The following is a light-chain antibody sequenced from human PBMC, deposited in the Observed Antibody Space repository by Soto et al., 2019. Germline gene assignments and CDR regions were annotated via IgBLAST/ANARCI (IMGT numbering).Light chain of an antibody. V-gene: IGKV3D-15*01. CDR2: GAS. J-gene: IGKJ4*01. CDR3: QQFSSYPLT. Sequence: EIVMTQSPATLSVSPGERATLSCRASHSVSSNLAWYQQKPGQAPRLLIYGASNRATGIPDRFSGSGSGTDFTLTISRLEPEDFAVYYCQQFSSYPLTFGGGTRWIS. CDR1: HSVSSN.